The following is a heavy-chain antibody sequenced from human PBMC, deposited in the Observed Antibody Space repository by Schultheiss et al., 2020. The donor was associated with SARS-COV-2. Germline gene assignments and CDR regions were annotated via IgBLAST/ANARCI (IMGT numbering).Heavy chain of an antibody. CDR3: ARAIDTPSSDFWSGYYRKGPVDAFDI. CDR2: IYYSGST. V-gene: IGHV4-31*03. J-gene: IGHJ3*02. CDR1: GGSISSGGYY. Sequence: SETLSLTCTVSGGSISSGGYYWSWIRQHPGKGLEWIGYIYYSGSTYYNPSLKSRVTISVDTSKNQFSLKLSSVTAADTAVYYCARAIDTPSSDFWSGYYRKGPVDAFDIWGQGTMVTVSS. D-gene: IGHD3-3*01.